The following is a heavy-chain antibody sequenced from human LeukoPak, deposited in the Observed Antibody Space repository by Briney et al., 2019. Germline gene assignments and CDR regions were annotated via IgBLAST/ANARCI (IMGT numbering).Heavy chain of an antibody. J-gene: IGHJ4*02. CDR2: IIPIFATA. V-gene: IGHV1-69*13. CDR1: GGTFSSYA. CDR3: ARGPITTRSHFDY. D-gene: IGHD3-22*01. Sequence: SVKVSCKASGGTFSSYAISWVRQAPGQGLEWMGGIIPIFATANYAQKFQGRVTITAGESTSTAYMELSSLRSEDTAVYYCARGPITTRSHFDYWGQGTLVTVSS.